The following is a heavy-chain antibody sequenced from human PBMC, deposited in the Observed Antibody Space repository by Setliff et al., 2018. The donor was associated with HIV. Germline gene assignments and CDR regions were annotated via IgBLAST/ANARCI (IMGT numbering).Heavy chain of an antibody. D-gene: IGHD2-8*01. Sequence: ASVKVSCKASGYTFTSYGISWVRQAPGQGLEWMGWISVKNGNTDYAQSVQGRVTMTRDTSTGTAYMDLRSLRSDDTAMYYCAREKYGDKFDYWGQGTLVTVSS. CDR1: GYTFTSYG. J-gene: IGHJ4*02. CDR3: AREKYGDKFDY. V-gene: IGHV1-18*01. CDR2: ISVKNGNT.